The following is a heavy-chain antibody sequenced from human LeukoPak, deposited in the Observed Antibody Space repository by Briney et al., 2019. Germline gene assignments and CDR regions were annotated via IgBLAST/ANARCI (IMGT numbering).Heavy chain of an antibody. CDR3: ASEDIVVVPAARMAYYYYYMDV. CDR1: GYTFTSYD. J-gene: IGHJ6*03. CDR2: MNPNSGNT. Sequence: ASVKVSCKASGYTFTSYDINWVRQATGQGLEWMGWMNPNSGNTGYAQKFQGRVTMTRNTPISTAYMELSSLRSEDTAVYYCASEDIVVVPAARMAYYYYYMDVWGKGTTVTVSS. V-gene: IGHV1-8*01. D-gene: IGHD2-2*01.